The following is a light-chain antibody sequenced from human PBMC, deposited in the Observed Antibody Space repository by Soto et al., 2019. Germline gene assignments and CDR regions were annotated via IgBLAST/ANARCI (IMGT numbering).Light chain of an antibody. CDR3: SSYTSISTVV. CDR2: EVS. V-gene: IGLV2-14*01. Sequence: QSALTQPASVSGSPGQSITISCTGTSGDVGGYNYVSWYQQHPGKAPKLMIYEVSHRPSRVSNRFSGSKSGNTASLTISGLQAEDEADYYCSSYTSISTVVFGGGTKLTVL. J-gene: IGLJ2*01. CDR1: SGDVGGYNY.